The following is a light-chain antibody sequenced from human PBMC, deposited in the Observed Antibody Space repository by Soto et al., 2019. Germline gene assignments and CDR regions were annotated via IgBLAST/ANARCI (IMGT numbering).Light chain of an antibody. CDR1: QSVNNK. J-gene: IGKJ5*01. CDR3: QQFNNWTPIT. CDR2: DAS. V-gene: IGKV3-15*01. Sequence: EIVMTQSPATLSVSPGERVTLSCRASQSVNNKLVWYQRKPGQAPRPLIYDASIRATGVPARFSGSGFGTEFTLTISSQQSEDFAIYYCQQFNNWTPITFGQGTRLEIK.